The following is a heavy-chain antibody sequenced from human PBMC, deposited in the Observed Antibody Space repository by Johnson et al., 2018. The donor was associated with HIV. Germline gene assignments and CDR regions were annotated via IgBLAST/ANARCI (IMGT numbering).Heavy chain of an antibody. J-gene: IGHJ3*02. CDR3: AREALPRGLQSSFGGAFDI. V-gene: IGHV3-30-3*01. CDR2: ISYDGSNK. D-gene: IGHD3-16*01. Sequence: VQLVESGGGVVQPGRSLRLSCAASGFTFSSYAMHWVRQAPGKGLEWVAVISYDGSNKYYADSVKGRFTISRDNSKNTLYLQMNSLRDEDTAVYYCAREALPRGLQSSFGGAFDIWGQGTMVTVSS. CDR1: GFTFSSYA.